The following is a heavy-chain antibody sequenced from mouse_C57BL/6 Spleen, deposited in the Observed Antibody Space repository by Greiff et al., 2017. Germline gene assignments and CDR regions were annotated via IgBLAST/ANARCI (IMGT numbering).Heavy chain of an antibody. CDR1: GFTFSDYG. CDR2: ISSGSSTI. CDR3: ARPLYYGSSYYDMDY. D-gene: IGHD1-1*01. Sequence: EVQLVESGGGLVKPGGSLKLSCAASGFTFSDYGMHWVRQAPEKGLEWVAYISSGSSTIYYADTVKGRFTISRDNAKNTLFLQMTSLRSEDTAMYYCARPLYYGSSYYDMDYWGQGTSVTVSS. V-gene: IGHV5-17*01. J-gene: IGHJ4*01.